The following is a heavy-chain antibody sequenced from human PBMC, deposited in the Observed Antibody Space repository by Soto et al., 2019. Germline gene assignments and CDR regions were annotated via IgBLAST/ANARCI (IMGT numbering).Heavy chain of an antibody. CDR3: ARPYDSTQGGPPRNWYFDL. V-gene: IGHV5-51*01. CDR1: GYSFTSYW. Sequence: RGESLKISCKGSGYSFTSYWIGWVRQMPGKGLEWMGIIYPGDSDTRYSPSFQGQVTISAGKSISTAYLQWSSLKASDTAMYYCARPYDSTQGGPPRNWYFDLWGRGTLVT. J-gene: IGHJ2*01. CDR2: IYPGDSDT. D-gene: IGHD3-22*01.